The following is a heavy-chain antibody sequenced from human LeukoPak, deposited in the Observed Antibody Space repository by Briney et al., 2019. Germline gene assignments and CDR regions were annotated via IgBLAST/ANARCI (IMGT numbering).Heavy chain of an antibody. CDR1: GGSISSSSYY. J-gene: IGHJ4*02. Sequence: SETLSLTCTVSGGSISSSSYYWGWIRQPPGKGLEWIGSIYHSGSTYYNPSLKSRVTISVDTSKNQFSLKLSSVTAADTAVYYCARQVAAAGTGDLMDYWGQGTLVTVSS. CDR2: IYHSGST. V-gene: IGHV4-39*01. D-gene: IGHD6-13*01. CDR3: ARQVAAAGTGDLMDY.